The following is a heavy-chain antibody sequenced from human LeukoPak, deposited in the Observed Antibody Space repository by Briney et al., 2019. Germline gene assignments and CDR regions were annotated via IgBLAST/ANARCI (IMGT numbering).Heavy chain of an antibody. D-gene: IGHD3-22*01. CDR3: ARSGYYYGIVVVTFDY. Sequence: KASETLSLTCAVYGGSFSGYYWSWIRQPPGKGLEWIGEINHSGSTNYNPSLKSRVTISVDTSKNQFSLKLSSVTAADTAVYYCARSGYYYGIVVVTFDYWGQGTLVTVSS. CDR2: INHSGST. CDR1: GGSFSGYY. V-gene: IGHV4-34*01. J-gene: IGHJ4*02.